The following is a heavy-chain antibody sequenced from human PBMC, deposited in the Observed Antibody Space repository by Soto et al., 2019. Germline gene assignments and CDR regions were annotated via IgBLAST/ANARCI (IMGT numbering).Heavy chain of an antibody. V-gene: IGHV3-64*01. J-gene: IGHJ3*02. CDR3: ASGLTVTPTRGAFDI. Sequence: GGSLRLSCAASGFTFSSYAMHWVRQAPGKGLEYVSAISSNGGSTYYANSVKDRFTISRDNSKNTLYLQMGSLRAEDMAVYYCASGLTVTPTRGAFDIWGQGTMVTVSS. D-gene: IGHD4-17*01. CDR2: ISSNGGST. CDR1: GFTFSSYA.